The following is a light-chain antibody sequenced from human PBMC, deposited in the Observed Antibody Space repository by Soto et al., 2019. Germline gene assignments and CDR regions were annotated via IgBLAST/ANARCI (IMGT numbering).Light chain of an antibody. J-gene: IGKJ4*01. CDR1: QSVSFY. CDR2: RTS. V-gene: IGKV3-15*01. CDR3: QQYNNWPRAT. Sequence: EIVLTQSPGTLSLSPGERATLSCRASQSVSFYLAWYQQKPGQAPRLLMFRTSSRATGFPARFSGSGSGTEFNLTISSLQSEDFGVYYCQQYNNWPRATFGGGTKVDI.